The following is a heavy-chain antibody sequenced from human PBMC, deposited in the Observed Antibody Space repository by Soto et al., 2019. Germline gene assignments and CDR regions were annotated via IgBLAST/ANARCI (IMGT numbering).Heavy chain of an antibody. D-gene: IGHD2-15*01. CDR1: GFTFSSYG. V-gene: IGHV3-30*18. J-gene: IGHJ5*02. CDR3: AKDVLGYCSGGSCYSGPWFDP. Sequence: LRLSCVASGFTFSSYGMHWVRQAPGKGLEWVAVISYDGSNKYYADSVKGRFTISRDNSKNTLYLQMNSLRAEDTAVYYCAKDVLGYCSGGSCYSGPWFDPWGQGTLVTVSS. CDR2: ISYDGSNK.